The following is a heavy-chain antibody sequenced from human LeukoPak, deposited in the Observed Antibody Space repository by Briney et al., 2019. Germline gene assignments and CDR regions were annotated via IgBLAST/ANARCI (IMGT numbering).Heavy chain of an antibody. CDR2: IRYDGSNK. CDR1: GFTFSSYG. V-gene: IGHV3-30*02. Sequence: PGRSLRLSCAASGFTFSSYGMQWVRQAPCKGLEWVAFIRYDGSNKYYADSVKGRFTISRDNSKNTLYLQMNSLRAEDTAVYYCAKDPLGYCSSTSCSTPFDYWGQGTLVTVSS. J-gene: IGHJ4*02. CDR3: AKDPLGYCSSTSCSTPFDY. D-gene: IGHD2-2*01.